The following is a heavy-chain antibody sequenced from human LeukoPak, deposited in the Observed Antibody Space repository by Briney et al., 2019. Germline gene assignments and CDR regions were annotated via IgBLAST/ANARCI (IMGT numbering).Heavy chain of an antibody. D-gene: IGHD2-2*02. Sequence: PGGSLRLSCAASGFTFSSYSMNWVRQAPGKGLEWVSYISSSSSTIYYADSVKGRFTISRDNAKNSLYLQMNSLRAEDTAVYYCARAPGQGARHIVVVPAAIWFDPWGQGTLVTVSS. CDR3: ARAPGQGARHIVVVPAAIWFDP. CDR2: ISSSSSTI. V-gene: IGHV3-48*04. CDR1: GFTFSSYS. J-gene: IGHJ5*02.